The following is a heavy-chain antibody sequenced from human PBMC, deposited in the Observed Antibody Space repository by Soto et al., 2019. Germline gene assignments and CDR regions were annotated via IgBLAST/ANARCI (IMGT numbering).Heavy chain of an antibody. CDR1: GYSFTSHY. CDR3: AIYQIMQDLVWWFDP. CDR2: IYPGGVNT. V-gene: IGHV1-46*03. J-gene: IGHJ5*02. D-gene: IGHD3-16*01. Sequence: QVQLVQSGAEVKKPGASVKISCKASGYSFTSHYIHWVRQAPGQGLEWIVTIYPGGVNTAYAQKLRGMVTITKDTPTSVVYMDAFSLTYEYTAVYYCAIYQIMQDLVWWFDPWALGTLFTVSS.